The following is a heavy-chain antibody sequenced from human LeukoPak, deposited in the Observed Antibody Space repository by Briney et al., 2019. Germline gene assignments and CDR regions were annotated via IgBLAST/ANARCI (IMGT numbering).Heavy chain of an antibody. D-gene: IGHD2-15*01. Sequence: PSETLSLTCTVSGGSISSYYWSWIRQPAGKGLEWIGRIYTSGSTNYNPSLKSRVTMSVDTSKNQFSLKLSSVTAEDTAVYYCARETLYCSGGSCYDYFDYWGQGTLVTVSS. V-gene: IGHV4-4*07. J-gene: IGHJ4*02. CDR2: IYTSGST. CDR3: ARETLYCSGGSCYDYFDY. CDR1: GGSISSYY.